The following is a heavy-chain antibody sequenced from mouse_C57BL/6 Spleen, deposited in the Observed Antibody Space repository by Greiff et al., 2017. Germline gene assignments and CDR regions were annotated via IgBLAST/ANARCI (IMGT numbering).Heavy chain of an antibody. V-gene: IGHV5-4*01. Sequence: EVQGVESGGGLVKPGGSLKLSCAASGFTFSSYAMSWVRQTPEKRLEWVATISDGGSYTYYPDNVKGRFTISRDNAKNNLYLQMSHLKSEDTAMYYCARVGGYAIAYWGQGTLVTVSA. J-gene: IGHJ3*01. CDR2: ISDGGSYT. D-gene: IGHD2-2*01. CDR1: GFTFSSYA. CDR3: ARVGGYAIAY.